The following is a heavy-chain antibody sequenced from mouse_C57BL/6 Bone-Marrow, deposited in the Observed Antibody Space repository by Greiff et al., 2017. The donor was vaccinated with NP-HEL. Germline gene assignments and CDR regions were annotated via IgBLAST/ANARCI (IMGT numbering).Heavy chain of an antibody. CDR3: ARRLDYYAMDY. J-gene: IGHJ4*01. D-gene: IGHD4-1*01. CDR2: IRNKANGYTT. V-gene: IGHV7-3*01. Sequence: DVKLQESGGGLVQPGGSLSLSCAASGFTFTDYYMSWVRQPPGKALEWLGFIRNKANGYTTEYSASVKGRFTISRDNSQSILYLQMNALRAEDSATYYCARRLDYYAMDYWGQGTSVTVSS. CDR1: GFTFTDYY.